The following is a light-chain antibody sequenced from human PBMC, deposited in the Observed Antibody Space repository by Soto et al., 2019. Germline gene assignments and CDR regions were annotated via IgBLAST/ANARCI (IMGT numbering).Light chain of an antibody. V-gene: IGKV3-20*01. CDR2: GAS. CDR1: QSVSRSQ. Sequence: ETVLTQSPGTLSFCPGGRATLSCRAIQSVSRSQLTWYQQHPGQAPRLLIYGASSRGTGIPDRFSGRGSGTDFTLTISRLEPEGFALYCCQQFASSGCTFGRGTKVAIK. CDR3: QQFASSGCT. J-gene: IGKJ1*01.